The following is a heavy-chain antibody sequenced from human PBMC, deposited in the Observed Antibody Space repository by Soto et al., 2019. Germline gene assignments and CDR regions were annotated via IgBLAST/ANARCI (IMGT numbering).Heavy chain of an antibody. Sequence: AETLSLTCTVSVASINTHYWSWVRQPPGKGLEWIGQVFYGGSTNYNPSLKSRATISIDTSTKQFSLKLTSVTAADTAVYYCARSFMVTVDFFDYWGQGTLVTVS. CDR3: ARSFMVTVDFFDY. D-gene: IGHD5-18*01. CDR1: VASINTHY. V-gene: IGHV4-59*11. CDR2: VFYGGST. J-gene: IGHJ4*02.